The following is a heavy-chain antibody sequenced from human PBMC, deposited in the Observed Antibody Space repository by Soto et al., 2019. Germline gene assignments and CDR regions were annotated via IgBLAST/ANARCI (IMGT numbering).Heavy chain of an antibody. CDR1: GGTFSSYA. J-gene: IGHJ6*02. V-gene: IGHV1-69*12. Sequence: QVQLVQSGAEVKKPGSSVKVSCKASGGTFSSYAISWVRQAPGHGLEWMGGIIPLFGTANYAQKFQGRVTITADESTSTAYMELSSLRSEDAAVDSCARIVSGPEPKRGRRGMDVWGQGTTVTVSS. CDR2: IIPLFGTA. CDR3: ARIVSGPEPKRGRRGMDV. D-gene: IGHD3-22*01.